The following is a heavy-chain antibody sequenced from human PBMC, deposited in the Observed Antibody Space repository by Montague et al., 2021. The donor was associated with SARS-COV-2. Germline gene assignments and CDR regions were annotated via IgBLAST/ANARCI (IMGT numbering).Heavy chain of an antibody. J-gene: IGHJ6*03. CDR2: INHSGST. CDR3: AGGRSSGTHYYYMDV. CDR1: GGSFSGYY. Sequence: SETLSLTCAVYGGSFSGYYWSWIRQPPGKGLEWIGEINHSGSTNYNPSLKSRVTISVDTSKNQFSLKLSTVTAADTAVYYCAGGRSSGTHYYYMDVWGKGTPVTVSS. V-gene: IGHV4-34*01. D-gene: IGHD1-14*01.